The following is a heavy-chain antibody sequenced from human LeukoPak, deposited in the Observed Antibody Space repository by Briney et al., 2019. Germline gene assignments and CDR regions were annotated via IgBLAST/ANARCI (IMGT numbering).Heavy chain of an antibody. Sequence: ASVKVSCKASGYTFTSYGISWVRQAPGQGLEWMGWISAYNGNTNYAQKLQGRVTMTTDTSTSTAYMELRSLRSDDTAVYYCARGMHYYDSSGYYMDYWGQGTLVTVSS. J-gene: IGHJ4*02. CDR2: ISAYNGNT. CDR3: ARGMHYYDSSGYYMDY. D-gene: IGHD3-22*01. V-gene: IGHV1-18*01. CDR1: GYTFTSYG.